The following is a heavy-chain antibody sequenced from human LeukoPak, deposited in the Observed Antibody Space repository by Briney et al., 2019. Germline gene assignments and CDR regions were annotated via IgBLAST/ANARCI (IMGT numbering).Heavy chain of an antibody. CDR2: ISGSGGST. CDR3: AKRTSGSSWYSSDY. D-gene: IGHD6-13*01. V-gene: IGHV3-23*01. Sequence: GGSLRLSCAASGFTFSSYAMSWVRQAPGKGLEWVSAISGSGGSTYYADSVKGRFTISRDNSKNTLYLQMNSLRAEDTAVYYCAKRTSGSSWYSSDYWGQGTLVTVSS. J-gene: IGHJ4*02. CDR1: GFTFSSYA.